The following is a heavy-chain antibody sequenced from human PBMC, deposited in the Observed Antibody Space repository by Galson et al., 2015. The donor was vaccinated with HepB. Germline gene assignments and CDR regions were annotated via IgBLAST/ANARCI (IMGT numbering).Heavy chain of an antibody. CDR2: ISSSSSYI. CDR3: ARAYYGDYAVDY. J-gene: IGHJ4*02. V-gene: IGHV3-21*01. Sequence: SLRLSCAASGFTFSSYSMNWVRQAPGKGLEWVSSISSSSSYIYYADSVKGRFTISRDNAKNSLYLQMNSLRAEDTAVYYCARAYYGDYAVDYWGQGTLVTVSS. D-gene: IGHD4-17*01. CDR1: GFTFSSYS.